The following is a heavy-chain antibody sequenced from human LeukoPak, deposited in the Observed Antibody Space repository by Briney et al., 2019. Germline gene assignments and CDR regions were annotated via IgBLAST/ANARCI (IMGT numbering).Heavy chain of an antibody. D-gene: IGHD4-17*01. V-gene: IGHV3-23*01. J-gene: IGHJ4*02. CDR1: GFTFSDYA. CDR2: ISSSGGSA. Sequence: GGSLRLSCAASGFTFSDYAMTWVRQAPGKGLEWVSTISSSGGSAHSADSVKGRFTISRDNSKNTLYLHINSLRAGDTAVFFCAKDIGDHGDYPDFWGQGTRVTVSS. CDR3: AKDIGDHGDYPDF.